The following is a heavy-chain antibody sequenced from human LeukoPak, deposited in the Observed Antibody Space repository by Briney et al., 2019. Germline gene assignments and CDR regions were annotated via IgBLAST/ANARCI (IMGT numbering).Heavy chain of an antibody. CDR2: IYYSGST. CDR1: GGSISSYY. D-gene: IGHD1-26*01. CDR3: ARSRRSGSRPIDY. Sequence: PSETLSLTCTVSGGSISSYYWSWIRQPPGKGLEWIGYIYYSGSTNYNPSLKSRVTISVDTSKNQFSLKLGSVTAADTAVYYCARSRRSGSRPIDYWGQGTLVTVSS. J-gene: IGHJ4*02. V-gene: IGHV4-59*08.